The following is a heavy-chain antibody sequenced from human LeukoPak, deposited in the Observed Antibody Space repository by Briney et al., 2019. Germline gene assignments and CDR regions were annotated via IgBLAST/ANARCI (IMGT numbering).Heavy chain of an antibody. CDR2: IYHSGST. J-gene: IGHJ4*02. CDR3: ARYSGSYEIDY. Sequence: SETLSLTCTVSGYSISSGYYWGWIRQPPGKGLEWIGSIYHSGSTYYNPSLKSRVTISVDTSKNQFSLKRSSVTAADTAVYYCARYSGSYEIDYWGQGTLVTVSS. V-gene: IGHV4-38-2*02. CDR1: GYSISSGYY. D-gene: IGHD1-26*01.